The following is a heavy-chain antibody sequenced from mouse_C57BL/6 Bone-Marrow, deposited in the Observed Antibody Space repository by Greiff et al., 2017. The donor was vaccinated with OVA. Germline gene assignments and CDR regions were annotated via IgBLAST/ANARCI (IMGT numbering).Heavy chain of an antibody. V-gene: IGHV1-64*01. CDR1: GYTFTSYW. CDR2: IHPNSGST. J-gene: IGHJ3*01. CDR3: ARSGYYGSSAAWFAY. D-gene: IGHD1-1*01. Sequence: QVQLQQPGAELVKPGASVKLSCKASGYTFTSYWMHWVKQRPGQGLEWIGMIHPNSGSTNYNEKFKSKATLTVDKSSSTAYMQLSSLTSEDSAVYYCARSGYYGSSAAWFAYWGQGTLVTVSA.